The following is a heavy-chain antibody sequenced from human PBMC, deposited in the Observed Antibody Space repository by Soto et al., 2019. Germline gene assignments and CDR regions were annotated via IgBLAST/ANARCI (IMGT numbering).Heavy chain of an antibody. D-gene: IGHD5-18*01. V-gene: IGHV4-30-4*01. J-gene: IGHJ4*02. CDR3: ARGGDSYGFYY. Sequence: SETLSLTCTVSGGSISSGDYYWSWIRQPPGKGLEWIGYIYYSGSTYYNPSLKSRVTISVDTSKNQFSLKLSSVTAADTAVYYCARGGDSYGFYYWGQGTLVTVSS. CDR1: GGSISSGDYY. CDR2: IYYSGST.